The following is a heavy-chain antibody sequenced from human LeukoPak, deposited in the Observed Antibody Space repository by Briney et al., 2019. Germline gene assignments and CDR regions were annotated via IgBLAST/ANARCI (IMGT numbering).Heavy chain of an antibody. D-gene: IGHD6-13*01. V-gene: IGHV1-2*04. Sequence: GASVKFSCKASGYTFTGYYIYWVRQAPGQGLEWMGWINPNSGDTNYAQKFQGWVTMTRDTSISTAYMELIRLASDDTAIYYCASSGSGIAAAGIAGYFDYWGQGTLVTVSS. CDR1: GYTFTGYY. J-gene: IGHJ4*02. CDR2: INPNSGDT. CDR3: ASSGSGIAAAGIAGYFDY.